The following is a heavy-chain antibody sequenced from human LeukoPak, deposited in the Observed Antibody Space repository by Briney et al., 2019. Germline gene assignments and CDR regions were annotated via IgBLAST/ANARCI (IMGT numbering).Heavy chain of an antibody. CDR1: GFTFSSYA. D-gene: IGHD1-20*01. CDR3: ARDNWIEAHYFDY. Sequence: GGSLRLSCAASGFTFSSYAMSWVRQAPGKGLEWVSAISGSGGSTYYADSVKGRFTISRDNAKNSLYLQMNSLRAEDTAVYYCARDNWIEAHYFDYWGQGTLVTVSS. J-gene: IGHJ4*02. CDR2: ISGSGGST. V-gene: IGHV3-23*01.